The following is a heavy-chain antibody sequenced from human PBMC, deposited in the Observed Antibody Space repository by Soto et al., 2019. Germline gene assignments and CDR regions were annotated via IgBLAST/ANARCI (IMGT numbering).Heavy chain of an antibody. D-gene: IGHD6-13*01. J-gene: IGHJ6*02. Sequence: SETLSLTCTVSGGSISSSSYYWGWIRQPPGKGLEWIGSIYYSGSTYYNPSLKSRVTISVVTSKNQFSLKLSSVTAADTAVYYCARGTAAGGYGMDVWGQGTTVTVSS. V-gene: IGHV4-39*01. CDR1: GGSISSSSYY. CDR2: IYYSGST. CDR3: ARGTAAGGYGMDV.